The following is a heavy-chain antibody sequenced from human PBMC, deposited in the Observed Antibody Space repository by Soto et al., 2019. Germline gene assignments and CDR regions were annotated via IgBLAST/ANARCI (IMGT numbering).Heavy chain of an antibody. CDR3: ASGRARAAAGVLFDY. J-gene: IGHJ4*02. D-gene: IGHD6-13*01. V-gene: IGHV4-34*01. CDR1: GGSFSGYY. CDR2: ISHSGST. Sequence: SETLSLTCAVYGGSFSGYYWSWIRQPPGKGLEWIGEISHSGSTNYNPSLKSRVTISVDTSKNQFSLKLSSVTAADTAVYYCASGRARAAAGVLFDYWRQGTLVTVPQ.